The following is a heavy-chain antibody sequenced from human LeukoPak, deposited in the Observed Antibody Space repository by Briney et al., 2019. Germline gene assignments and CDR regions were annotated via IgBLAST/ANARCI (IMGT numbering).Heavy chain of an antibody. D-gene: IGHD3-22*01. J-gene: IGHJ3*02. CDR2: INHSGST. CDR1: GGSISSYY. CDR3: ARDGPYYYDSSGYYDAFDI. Sequence: KPSETLSLTCSVSGGSISSYYWTWIRQPPGKGLEWIGEINHSGSTNYNPSLKSRVTMSLDTSKNQFSLKLSSVTAADTAVYYCARDGPYYYDSSGYYDAFDIWGQGTMVTVSS. V-gene: IGHV4-34*01.